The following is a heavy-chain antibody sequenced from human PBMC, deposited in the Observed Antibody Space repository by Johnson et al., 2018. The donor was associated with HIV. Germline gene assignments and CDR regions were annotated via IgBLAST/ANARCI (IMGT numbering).Heavy chain of an antibody. CDR3: LIRDAVDI. J-gene: IGHJ3*02. CDR1: GFTVSSNY. Sequence: VQLVESGGGLIQPGGSLRLSCAASGFTVSSNYMSWVRQAPGKGLEWVSVIYSGGSTYYADSVKGRFTISRDNAKNTLYLQMNSLRAVDTAVYYCLIRDAVDIWGQGTRVTVSS. CDR2: IYSGGST. V-gene: IGHV3-53*01. D-gene: IGHD2-8*01.